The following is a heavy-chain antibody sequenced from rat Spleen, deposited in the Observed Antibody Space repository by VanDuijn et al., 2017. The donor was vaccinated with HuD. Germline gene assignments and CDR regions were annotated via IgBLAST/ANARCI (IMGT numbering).Heavy chain of an antibody. D-gene: IGHD1-11*01. CDR2: IWGDGST. Sequence: QVQLKESGPGLVQPSQTLSLTCTVSGFSLSRHGVIWIRQPPGKGLEWMGGIWGDGSTNYNSALKSRLSISRDTSKSQVFLKMNSLQTEDTAIYFCTRSYGGYTSNWFPYWGQGTLVTVSS. V-gene: IGHV2-13*01. CDR1: GFSLSRHG. CDR3: TRSYGGYTSNWFPY. J-gene: IGHJ3*01.